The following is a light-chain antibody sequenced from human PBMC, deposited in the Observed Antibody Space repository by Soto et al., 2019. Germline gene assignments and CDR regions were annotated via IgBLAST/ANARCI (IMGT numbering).Light chain of an antibody. CDR2: DAS. CDR3: QQYNNWPLT. Sequence: EIVMTQSPATLSVSPGERVSLSCRASQNIHDKLAWYQQKPGQTPRLLIYDASTRATGISGSFSGSGSGTEFTLTISSLQSEDFAVYYCQQYNNWPLTFGQGTRLEIK. J-gene: IGKJ5*01. V-gene: IGKV3-15*01. CDR1: QNIHDK.